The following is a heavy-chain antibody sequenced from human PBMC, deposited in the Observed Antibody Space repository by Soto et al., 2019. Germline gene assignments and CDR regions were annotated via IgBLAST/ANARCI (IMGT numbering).Heavy chain of an antibody. D-gene: IGHD2-8*01. V-gene: IGHV4-59*08. J-gene: IGHJ4*02. CDR2: IYYSGST. CDR1: GGSISSYY. CDR3: ARRYGMAWDY. Sequence: QVQLQESGPGLVKPSETLSLTCTVSGGSISSYYWSWIRQPPGKGLEWIGYIYYSGSTNYNPSLKSRVTISADTSKNQFSLKLSSVTAADTAVYYCARRYGMAWDYWGQGTLVTVSS.